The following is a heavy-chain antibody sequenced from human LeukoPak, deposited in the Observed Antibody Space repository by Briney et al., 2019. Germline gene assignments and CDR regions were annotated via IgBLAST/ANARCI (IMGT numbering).Heavy chain of an antibody. CDR1: GFTFSSYS. D-gene: IGHD4-23*01. Sequence: GGSLRLSCAASGFTFSSYSMHWVRQAPGKGLEWVAVISYDGSNKYYADSVKGRFTISRDNSKNTLYLQMNSLRAEDTAVYYCAKDESDLNSLFDYWGQGTLVTVSS. V-gene: IGHV3-30*18. J-gene: IGHJ4*02. CDR2: ISYDGSNK. CDR3: AKDESDLNSLFDY.